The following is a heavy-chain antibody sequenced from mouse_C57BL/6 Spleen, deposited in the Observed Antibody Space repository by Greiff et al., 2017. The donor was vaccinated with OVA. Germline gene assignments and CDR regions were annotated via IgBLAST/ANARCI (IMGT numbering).Heavy chain of an antibody. J-gene: IGHJ4*01. CDR3: ARDAFYAMDY. Sequence: EVKVVESGGGLVQSGRSLRLSCATSGFTFSDFYMEWVRQAPGKGLEWIAASRNKANDYTTEYSASVKGRFIVSRDTSQSILYLQMHALRAEDTANYYSARDAFYAMDYWGQGTTVTVSS. CDR1: GFTFSDFY. V-gene: IGHV7-1*01. CDR2: SRNKANDYTT.